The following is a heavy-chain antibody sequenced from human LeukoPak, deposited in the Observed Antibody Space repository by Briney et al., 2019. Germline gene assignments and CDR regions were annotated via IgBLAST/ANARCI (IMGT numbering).Heavy chain of an antibody. Sequence: ASETLSLTCTVSGGSISSYYWSWIRQPPGKGLEWIGAIHYSGTTNYNPSLESRVTISVDTSKNLFSLKLSSVTAADTAVYYCARRYCSTSSCYYFDYWGQGTLVTVSS. V-gene: IGHV4-59*01. J-gene: IGHJ4*02. CDR3: ARRYCSTSSCYYFDY. CDR1: GGSISSYY. CDR2: IHYSGTT. D-gene: IGHD2-2*01.